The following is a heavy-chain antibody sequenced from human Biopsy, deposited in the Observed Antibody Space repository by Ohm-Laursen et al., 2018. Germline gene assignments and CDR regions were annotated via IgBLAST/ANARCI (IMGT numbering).Heavy chain of an antibody. CDR3: ARELGNGMDV. J-gene: IGHJ6*02. CDR1: GFTFDDYA. CDR2: ITNTGRTV. Sequence: SLRLSCSASGFTFDDYALHWIRQAPGKGLEWVSFITNTGRTVYADSVKGRFTISRDNADNSLHLQMKSLRAEDTAVYYCARELGNGMDVWGQGTPVTVSS. V-gene: IGHV3-11*01.